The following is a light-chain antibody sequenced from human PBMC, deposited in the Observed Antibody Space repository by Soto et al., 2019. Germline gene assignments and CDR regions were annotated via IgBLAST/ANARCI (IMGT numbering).Light chain of an antibody. CDR2: AAS. J-gene: IGKJ4*01. CDR3: LQDYDYPLT. CDR1: HGIRSD. V-gene: IGKV1-6*01. Sequence: AIQMTQSPSSLSASVGDRVTITCRASHGIRSDLGWYQQKPGKAPKLLIYAASTLQSGVPSRFNGSGSGTDFTLPIGGLQPEDFATYYCLQDYDYPLTFGGGTKVGIK.